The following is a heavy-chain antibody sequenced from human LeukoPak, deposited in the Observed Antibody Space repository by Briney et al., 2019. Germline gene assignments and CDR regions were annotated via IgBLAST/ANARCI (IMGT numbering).Heavy chain of an antibody. CDR1: GFPFSVYE. V-gene: IGHV3-48*03. Sequence: GGSLRLSCAVSGFPFSVYEMNWVRQAPGKGLEWVSNIGSSGSTIYYADSVKGRFSISRDNAKSSLYLQMNSLRVEDTAVYYCALLAVASDFDYWGKGALVTVSS. D-gene: IGHD6-19*01. CDR3: ALLAVASDFDY. J-gene: IGHJ4*02. CDR2: IGSSGSTI.